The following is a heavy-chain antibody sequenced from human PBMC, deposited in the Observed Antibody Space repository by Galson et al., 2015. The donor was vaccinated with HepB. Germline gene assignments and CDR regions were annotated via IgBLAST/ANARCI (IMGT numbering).Heavy chain of an antibody. CDR2: IIPILGIA. CDR1: GGTFSSYA. V-gene: IGHV1-69*04. Sequence: SVKVSCKASGGTFSSYAISWVRQAPGQGLEWMGRIIPILGIANYAQKFQGRVTITADKSTSTAYMELSSLRSEDTAVYYCARDIVATNPYYYYGMDVWGQGTTVTVSS. CDR3: ARDIVATNPYYYYGMDV. J-gene: IGHJ6*02. D-gene: IGHD5-12*01.